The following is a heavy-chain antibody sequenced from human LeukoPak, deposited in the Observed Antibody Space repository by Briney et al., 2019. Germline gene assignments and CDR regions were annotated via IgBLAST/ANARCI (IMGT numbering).Heavy chain of an antibody. V-gene: IGHV3-74*01. D-gene: IGHD1-26*01. CDR2: INTDGSTT. Sequence: PGGSLRLSCAASGFTFSSYWMHWVRQAPGKGLVWVARINTDGSTTSYSESVKGRFTISRENAKNTLYVLMNSLRAEDTAVYYCVRDGIGGSYFYWGQGTLVTVSS. CDR1: GFTFSSYW. J-gene: IGHJ4*02. CDR3: VRDGIGGSYFY.